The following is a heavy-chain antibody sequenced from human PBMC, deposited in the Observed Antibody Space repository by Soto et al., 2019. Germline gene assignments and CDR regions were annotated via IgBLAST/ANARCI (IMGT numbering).Heavy chain of an antibody. J-gene: IGHJ3*01. CDR1: GGTFSSYA. Sequence: ASVKVSCKASGGTFSSYAISWVRQAPGQGLEWMGGIIPIFGTANYAQKFQGRVTITADKSTSTAYMELSSLRSENTAVYYCACGNASSGYDDGIDVWGQGTTVTVSS. CDR3: ACGNASSGYDDGIDV. D-gene: IGHD3-22*01. CDR2: IIPIFGTA. V-gene: IGHV1-69*06.